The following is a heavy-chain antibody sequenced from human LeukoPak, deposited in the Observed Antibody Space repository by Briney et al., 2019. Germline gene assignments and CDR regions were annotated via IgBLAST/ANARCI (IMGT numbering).Heavy chain of an antibody. CDR1: GFTFSSYS. CDR2: ISSSSSYI. Sequence: GGSLRLSCAASGFTFSSYSMNWVRQAPGKGLEWVSSISSSSSYIYYADSVKGRFTISRDNAKNSLYLQMNSLRAEDTAVYYCAKDQRTVVVPSSEFDYWGQGTLVTVSS. V-gene: IGHV3-21*04. D-gene: IGHD3-22*01. J-gene: IGHJ4*02. CDR3: AKDQRTVVVPSSEFDY.